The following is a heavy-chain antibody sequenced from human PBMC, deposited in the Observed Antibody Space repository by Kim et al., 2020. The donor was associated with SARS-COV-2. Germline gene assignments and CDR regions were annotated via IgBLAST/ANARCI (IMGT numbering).Heavy chain of an antibody. V-gene: IGHV3-7*01. CDR3: AREPYSSPYSFDY. CDR2: IKQDGSEK. J-gene: IGHJ4*02. D-gene: IGHD6-6*01. Sequence: GGSLRLSCAASGFTFSSYWMSWVRQAPGKGLEWVANIKQDGSEKYYVDSVKGRFTISRDNAKNSLYLQMNSLRAEDTAVYYCAREPYSSPYSFDYWGQGTLVTVSS. CDR1: GFTFSSYW.